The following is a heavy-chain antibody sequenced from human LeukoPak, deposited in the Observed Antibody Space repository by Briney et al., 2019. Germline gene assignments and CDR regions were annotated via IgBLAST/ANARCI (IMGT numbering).Heavy chain of an antibody. V-gene: IGHV3-23*01. J-gene: IGHJ4*02. Sequence: GGSLRLSCAASGFTFSNYAMNWVRQAPGKGLEWVSAINGNGDSTYYADSVKGGFTISKDNSKNTLYLQVNSLRAEDTAVYYCAKGPLTRFDYWGQGTLVTVSS. D-gene: IGHD4/OR15-4a*01. CDR1: GFTFSNYA. CDR3: AKGPLTRFDY. CDR2: INGNGDST.